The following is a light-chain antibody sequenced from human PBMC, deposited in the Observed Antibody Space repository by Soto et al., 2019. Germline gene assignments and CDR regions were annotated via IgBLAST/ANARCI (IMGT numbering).Light chain of an antibody. V-gene: IGLV2-14*01. CDR3: SSYPCSSPVV. CDR2: DGS. J-gene: IGLJ2*01. Sequence: QSALSQPASGVGSRGQSITSVCNRTLSDVGGYNYVSWYPQHPGKAPKLIIYDGSNRTSGVSNRFSGSKSGKTASLTISGLQAEDEAYYYFSSYPCSSPVVFGGGTKLTVL. CDR1: LSDVGGYNY.